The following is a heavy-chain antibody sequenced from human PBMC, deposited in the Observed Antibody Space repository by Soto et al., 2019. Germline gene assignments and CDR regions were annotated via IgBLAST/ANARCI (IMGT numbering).Heavy chain of an antibody. CDR1: GFTFSGYA. CDR2: ISGSGDST. CDR3: AKSDYVSGTQRFDP. Sequence: EVQLLESGGGLVQPGASLRLSCAASGFTFSGYAVSWVRQAPGKGLEWVSGISGSGDSTYYADSVKGRFTISKDNSKNTHYLQMNSLRTEDTAVYYCAKSDYVSGTQRFDPWGQGTLVTVSS. V-gene: IGHV3-23*01. D-gene: IGHD3-10*01. J-gene: IGHJ5*02.